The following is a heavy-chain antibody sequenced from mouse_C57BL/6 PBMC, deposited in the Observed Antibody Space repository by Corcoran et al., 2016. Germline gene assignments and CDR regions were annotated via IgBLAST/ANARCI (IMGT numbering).Heavy chain of an antibody. V-gene: IGHV1-26*01. Sequence: EVQLQQSGPELVKPGASVKISCKASGYTFTDYYMNWVKKSHGKSLEWIGDINPNTGGTSYNQKFKGKDTLTVDKSSSTAYMEIRILTLEDSAVYYCARDYGSSYYAIDYWGQGTSVTVSS. CDR2: INPNTGGT. CDR3: ARDYGSSYYAIDY. CDR1: GYTFTDYY. J-gene: IGHJ4*01. D-gene: IGHD1-1*01.